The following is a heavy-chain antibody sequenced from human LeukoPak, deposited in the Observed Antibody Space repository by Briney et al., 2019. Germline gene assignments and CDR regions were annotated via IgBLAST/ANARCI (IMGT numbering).Heavy chain of an antibody. J-gene: IGHJ4*02. CDR2: ISGSGGST. Sequence: GGSLRLSCAASGFTFSSYAMSWVRQAPGKGLEWVSAISGSGGSTYYADSVKGRFTISRDNSKNTLYLQMNSLRAEDTAVYYCAKDLYGGNSEAPFDYWGQGTLVTVSS. V-gene: IGHV3-23*01. CDR1: GFTFSSYA. CDR3: AKDLYGGNSEAPFDY. D-gene: IGHD4-23*01.